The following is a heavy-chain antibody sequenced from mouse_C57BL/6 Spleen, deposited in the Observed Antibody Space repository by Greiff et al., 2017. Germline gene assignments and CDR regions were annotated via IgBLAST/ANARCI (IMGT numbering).Heavy chain of an antibody. CDR2: INPGSGGT. V-gene: IGHV1-54*01. CDR3: ARGGEMVKDY. Sequence: VQLQQSGAELVRPGTSVKVSCKASGYAFTNYLIEWVKQRPGQGLEWIGVINPGSGGTNYNEKFKGKATLTADKSSSTAYMQLSSLTSEDSAVYCCARGGEMVKDYWGQGTTLTVSS. J-gene: IGHJ2*01. D-gene: IGHD2-2*01. CDR1: GYAFTNYL.